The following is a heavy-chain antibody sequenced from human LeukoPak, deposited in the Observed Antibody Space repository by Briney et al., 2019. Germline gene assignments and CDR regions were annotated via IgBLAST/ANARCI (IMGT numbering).Heavy chain of an antibody. CDR3: AKDRPNYFGSNGHYYRRNGDS. CDR1: GFTFSSYA. J-gene: IGHJ5*01. CDR2: ISGSGGST. V-gene: IGHV3-23*01. D-gene: IGHD3-10*01. Sequence: GGSLRLSCAASGFTFSSYAMSWVRQAPGKGLEWVSAISGSGGSTYYADSVRGRFTIPRDNSKNTLYLQTSSLRAEDTAVFYCAKDRPNYFGSNGHYYRRNGDSWGQGTLVTVSS.